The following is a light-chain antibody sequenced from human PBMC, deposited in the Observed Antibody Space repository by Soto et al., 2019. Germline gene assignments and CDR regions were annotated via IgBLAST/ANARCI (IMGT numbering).Light chain of an antibody. CDR3: QQSYRATYT. CDR1: QGLXNY. Sequence: DIRVTQSASSLSASVGDSVTITCRASQGLXNYLNWYQQKPGKAPNFLXYIASNLHSGVPSRFSGSGSGTDFTLPISSLQPEYFVTYYCQQSYRATYTFGQGTKVDIK. CDR2: IAS. J-gene: IGKJ2*01. V-gene: IGKV1-39*01.